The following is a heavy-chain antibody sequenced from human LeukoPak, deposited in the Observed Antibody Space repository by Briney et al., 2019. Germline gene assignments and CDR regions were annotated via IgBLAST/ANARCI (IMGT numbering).Heavy chain of an antibody. J-gene: IGHJ4*02. D-gene: IGHD4-17*01. CDR2: ISGGGETT. CDR1: GFTFNNYA. V-gene: IGHV3-23*01. CDR3: AKIATVTTPADY. Sequence: PGGSLRLSCAASGFTFNNYAMNWVRQAPGKGLEWVSSISGGGETTYYADSAKGRFTISRDNSQNTLYLQMNSLRAEDTAVYYCAKIATVTTPADYWGQGTLVTVSS.